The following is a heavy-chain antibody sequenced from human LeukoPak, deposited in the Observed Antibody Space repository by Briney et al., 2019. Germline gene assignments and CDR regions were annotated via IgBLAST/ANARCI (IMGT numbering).Heavy chain of an antibody. D-gene: IGHD3-3*01. CDR3: ARAYDFWSGYHSYYFDY. CDR2: IKRDGSEK. CDR1: EFTFSSYW. V-gene: IGHV3-7*01. J-gene: IGHJ4*02. Sequence: PGGSLRLSCAASEFTFSSYWMSWVRQAPGKGLEWVANIKRDGSEKYYVDSVKGRFTISRDNAKNSLYLQMNSLRAEDTAVYYCARAYDFWSGYHSYYFDYWGQGTLVTVSS.